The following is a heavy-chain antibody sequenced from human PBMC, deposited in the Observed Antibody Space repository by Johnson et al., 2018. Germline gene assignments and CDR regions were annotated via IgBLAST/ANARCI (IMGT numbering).Heavy chain of an antibody. D-gene: IGHD4-17*01. V-gene: IGHV3-74*01. CDR1: GFTFSDYW. J-gene: IGHJ4*02. CDR3: TKAASFKDPTNTVTATDF. Sequence: VQLQESGGGLVQPGGSLRLSCAVTGFTFSDYWMHWVRQAPGEGLVWVSRISGDGSSAYYADSVKGRFTISRDNAKNALFLQMNSLTVADTAVYYCTKAASFKDPTNTVTATDFWGQGTLVTVSS. CDR2: ISGDGSSA.